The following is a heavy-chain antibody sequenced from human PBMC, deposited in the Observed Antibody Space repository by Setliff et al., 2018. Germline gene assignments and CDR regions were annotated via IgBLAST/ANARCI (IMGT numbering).Heavy chain of an antibody. Sequence: ASVKVSCKASGYTFTGHHLHWVRQAPGQGLEWMGWINPKSGVTNYAQKFQGRVAMTRDTSISTAYMELSSLTSDDTAMYYCTRDLIAVTATTAFDMWGQGTMVTVSS. CDR2: INPKSGVT. CDR3: TRDLIAVTATTAFDM. J-gene: IGHJ3*02. CDR1: GYTFTGHH. D-gene: IGHD6-19*01. V-gene: IGHV1-2*02.